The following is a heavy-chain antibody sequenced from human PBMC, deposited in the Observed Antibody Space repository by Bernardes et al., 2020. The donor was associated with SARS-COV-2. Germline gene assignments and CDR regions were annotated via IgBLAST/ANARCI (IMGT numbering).Heavy chain of an antibody. D-gene: IGHD3-22*01. Sequence: ASVKVSCKASGYTFTGYYMHWVRQAPGQGLAWMGWITPNSGGTNYAQKFQGWFTMTRYTSISTAYMALSRLRSDDTAVYYCARGNRKKYYDSSGYYYDGRKYYYYGMDVWGQGTTVTVSS. V-gene: IGHV1-2*04. CDR3: ARGNRKKYYDSSGYYYDGRKYYYYGMDV. CDR2: ITPNSGGT. CDR1: GYTFTGYY. J-gene: IGHJ6*02.